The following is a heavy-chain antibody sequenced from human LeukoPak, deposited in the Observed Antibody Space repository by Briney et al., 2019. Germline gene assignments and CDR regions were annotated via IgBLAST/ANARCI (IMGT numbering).Heavy chain of an antibody. CDR2: IYYSGST. CDR1: GGSISSSSYY. J-gene: IGHJ5*02. V-gene: IGHV4-39*07. CDR3: ARALGYCSSTSCLNWFDP. D-gene: IGHD2-2*01. Sequence: SETLSLTCTVSGGSISSSSYYWGWIRQPPGKGLEWIGSIYYSGSTYYNPSLKSRVTISVDTSKNQFSLKLSSVTAADTAVYYCARALGYCSSTSCLNWFDPWGQGTLVTVSS.